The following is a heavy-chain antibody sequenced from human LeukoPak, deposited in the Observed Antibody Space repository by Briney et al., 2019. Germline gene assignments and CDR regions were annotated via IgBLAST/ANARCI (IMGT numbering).Heavy chain of an antibody. Sequence: SVKVSCKASGGTFSSYAISWVRQAPGQGLEWMGGIIPIFGTANYAQKFQGRVTITADESTSTAYMELSSLRSEDTAVYYCARVVRYYDSSGSDYWGQGTLVTVSS. V-gene: IGHV1-69*01. CDR2: IIPIFGTA. J-gene: IGHJ4*02. D-gene: IGHD3-22*01. CDR1: GGTFSSYA. CDR3: ARVVRYYDSSGSDY.